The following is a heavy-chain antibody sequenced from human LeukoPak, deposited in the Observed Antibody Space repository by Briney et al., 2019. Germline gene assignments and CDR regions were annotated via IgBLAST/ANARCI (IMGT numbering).Heavy chain of an antibody. D-gene: IGHD6-19*01. CDR2: INPNSGGT. V-gene: IGHV1-2*02. CDR1: GYTFTSYD. CDR3: ARLPGQWLDLDY. Sequence: ASVKVSCKASGYTFTSYDINWVRQAPGQGLEWMGWINPNSGGTNYAQKFQGRVTMTRDTSISTAYMELSRLRSDDTAVYYCARLPGQWLDLDYWGQGTLVTVSS. J-gene: IGHJ4*02.